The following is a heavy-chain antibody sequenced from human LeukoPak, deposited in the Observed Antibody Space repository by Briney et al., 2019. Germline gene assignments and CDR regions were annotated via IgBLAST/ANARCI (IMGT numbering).Heavy chain of an antibody. Sequence: SETLSLTCVVSGGSLISTDHHWGWIRQTPGKGLEWIGSMSHSGTTYYNPSLMSRVTMSVDTSKNYFSLQLSSVTAADTAVYYCARAYGSGNLLPNWFDPWGQGTLVTVSS. CDR2: MSHSGTT. D-gene: IGHD3-10*01. V-gene: IGHV4-39*07. CDR3: ARAYGSGNLLPNWFDP. J-gene: IGHJ5*02. CDR1: GGSLISTDHH.